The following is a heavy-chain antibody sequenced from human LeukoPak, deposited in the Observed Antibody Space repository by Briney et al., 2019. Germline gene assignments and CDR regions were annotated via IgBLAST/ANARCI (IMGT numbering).Heavy chain of an antibody. CDR2: ISSSSSTI. V-gene: IGHV3-48*01. J-gene: IGHJ4*02. D-gene: IGHD3-3*01. Sequence: GGSLRLSCAASGFTFSSYSTNWVRQAPGKGLEWVSYISSSSSTIYYADSVKGRFTISRDNAKNSLYLQMNSLRAEDTAVYYCASQSYYDLWSGYPKALDYWGQGTLVTVSS. CDR3: ASQSYYDLWSGYPKALDY. CDR1: GFTFSSYS.